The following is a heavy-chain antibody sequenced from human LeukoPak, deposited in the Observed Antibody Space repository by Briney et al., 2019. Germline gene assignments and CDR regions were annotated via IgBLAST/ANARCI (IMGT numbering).Heavy chain of an antibody. J-gene: IGHJ5*02. D-gene: IGHD6-19*01. CDR2: INHSGST. CDR3: ARSAYSSGWYIRGRFDP. Sequence: SETLSLTCAVYGGSFSGYYWSWIRQPPGKGLEWIGEINHSGSTNYNPSLKSRVTISVDTSKNQFSLKLSSVTAADTAVYYCARSAYSSGWYIRGRFDPWGQGTLVTVSS. V-gene: IGHV4-34*01. CDR1: GGSFSGYY.